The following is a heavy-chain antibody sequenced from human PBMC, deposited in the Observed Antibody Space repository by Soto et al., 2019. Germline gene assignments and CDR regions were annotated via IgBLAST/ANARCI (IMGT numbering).Heavy chain of an antibody. Sequence: GGSLSLSCAASGFSFSSYWMHWVRHAPGKGLVWVSRINSDGSSATYADSVKGRFTISRDNAKNTLSLQMNSLRADDTAVYYCAKENGGGIGMVTSYFDDWGQGALVTVSS. CDR2: INSDGSSA. V-gene: IGHV3-74*01. CDR3: AKENGGGIGMVTSYFDD. CDR1: GFSFSSYW. D-gene: IGHD5-18*01. J-gene: IGHJ4*02.